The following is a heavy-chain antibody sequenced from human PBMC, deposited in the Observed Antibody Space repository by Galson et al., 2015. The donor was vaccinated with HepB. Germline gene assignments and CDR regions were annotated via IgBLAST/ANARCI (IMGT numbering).Heavy chain of an antibody. CDR1: GSTFTSYY. CDR2: INPSGGST. J-gene: IGHJ5*02. V-gene: IGHV1-46*01. D-gene: IGHD2-2*01. Sequence: SVKVSCKASGSTFTSYYMHWVRQAPGQGLEWMGIINPSGGSTSYAQKFQGRVTMTRDTSTSTVYMELSSLRSEDTAVYYCARDASPILGYCSSTSCYDGRNWFDPWGQGTLVTVSS. CDR3: ARDASPILGYCSSTSCYDGRNWFDP.